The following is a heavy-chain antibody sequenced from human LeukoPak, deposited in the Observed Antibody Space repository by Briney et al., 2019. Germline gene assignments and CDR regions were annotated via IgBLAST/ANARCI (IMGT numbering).Heavy chain of an antibody. D-gene: IGHD3-22*01. Sequence: GGSLRLSCAASGFTFSSYAMSWVRQAPGKGLEWVSAISGSGGSTYYADSVKGRFTISRDNSKNTLYPQMNSLRAEDTAVYYCAKDGLSYYDSSGYSNYFDYWGQGTLVTVSS. V-gene: IGHV3-23*01. CDR2: ISGSGGST. CDR1: GFTFSSYA. CDR3: AKDGLSYYDSSGYSNYFDY. J-gene: IGHJ4*02.